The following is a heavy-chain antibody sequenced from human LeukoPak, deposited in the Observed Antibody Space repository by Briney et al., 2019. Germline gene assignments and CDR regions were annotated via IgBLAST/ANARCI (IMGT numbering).Heavy chain of an antibody. Sequence: GGSLRLSCAASGFTFSSYWMHWVRQAPGKGLVWVSRINSDGSSTSYADSVKGRFTISRDNAKNTLYLQMNSLRAEDTAVYYCARDRGAPAARENYYYYIDVWGKGTTVTVSS. J-gene: IGHJ6*03. CDR1: GFTFSSYW. CDR3: ARDRGAPAARENYYYYIDV. D-gene: IGHD2-2*01. V-gene: IGHV3-74*01. CDR2: INSDGSST.